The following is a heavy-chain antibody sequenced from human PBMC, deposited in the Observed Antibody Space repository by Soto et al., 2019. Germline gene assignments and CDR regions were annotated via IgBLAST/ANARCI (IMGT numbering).Heavy chain of an antibody. V-gene: IGHV3-30*18. CDR3: AKAHIRGPTYYYDSSGYPHFDY. Sequence: GGSLRLSCAASGFTFSSYSMHWVRQAPGKGLEWVAVISYDGSNKYYADSVKGRFTISRDNSKNTLYLQMNSLRAEDTAVYYCAKAHIRGPTYYYDSSGYPHFDYWGQGTLVTVSS. CDR2: ISYDGSNK. CDR1: GFTFSSYS. J-gene: IGHJ4*02. D-gene: IGHD3-22*01.